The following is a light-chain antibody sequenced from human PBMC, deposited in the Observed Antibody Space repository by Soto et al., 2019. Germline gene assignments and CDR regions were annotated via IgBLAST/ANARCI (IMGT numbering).Light chain of an antibody. V-gene: IGLV1-40*01. Sequence: QLVLTQPPSVSGAPVQRVTISCTGTSSNIGADYNVHWYRQLPGTAPKLLIYGNNHRPSGVPDRFSGSKSGPSASLAITGLQTEDEADYYCQSYDTGLRGMIFGGGTKLTVL. J-gene: IGLJ2*01. CDR1: SSNIGADYN. CDR3: QSYDTGLRGMI. CDR2: GNN.